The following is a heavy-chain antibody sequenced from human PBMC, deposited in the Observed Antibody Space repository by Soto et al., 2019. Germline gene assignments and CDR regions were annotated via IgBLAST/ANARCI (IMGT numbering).Heavy chain of an antibody. CDR1: GFTFSSYA. CDR2: ISYDGSNK. CDR3: ARDTVTTRAFDY. D-gene: IGHD4-17*01. Sequence: QVQLVESGGGVVQPGRSLRLSCAASGFTFSSYAMHWVRQAPGKGLEWVAVISYDGSNKYYADSVKGRFTISRDNSKNTLYLQMNSLRAEDTAVYYCARDTVTTRAFDYWGQGTLVTVSS. J-gene: IGHJ4*02. V-gene: IGHV3-30-3*01.